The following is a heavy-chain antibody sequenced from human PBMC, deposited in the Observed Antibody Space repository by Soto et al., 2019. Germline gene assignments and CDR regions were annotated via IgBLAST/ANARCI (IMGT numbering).Heavy chain of an antibody. CDR2: ISAYNGNT. CDR1: GYTFTSYG. V-gene: IGHV1-18*01. Sequence: QVQLVQSGAEVKKPGASVKVSCKASGYTFTSYGISWVRQAPGQGLEWMGWISAYNGNTNYAQKLQGRVTMTTDTSTSTAYMELRSLRSDHTAVYYCARDGLTTARYCYYGMDVWGQGTTVTVSS. D-gene: IGHD4-4*01. J-gene: IGHJ6*02. CDR3: ARDGLTTARYCYYGMDV.